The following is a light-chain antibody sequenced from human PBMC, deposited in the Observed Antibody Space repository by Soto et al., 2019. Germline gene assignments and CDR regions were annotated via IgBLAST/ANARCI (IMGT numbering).Light chain of an antibody. CDR1: QTISSW. CDR3: QHYNSYSEA. CDR2: KAS. J-gene: IGKJ1*01. Sequence: DLQMTQSPSTLSGSVGDRVTITCRASQTISSWLAWYQQKPGKAPKLLIYKASTLKSGVPSRFSGNGSGTEFTLTISSLQPDDFATYYCQHYNSYSEAFGQGTKVELK. V-gene: IGKV1-5*03.